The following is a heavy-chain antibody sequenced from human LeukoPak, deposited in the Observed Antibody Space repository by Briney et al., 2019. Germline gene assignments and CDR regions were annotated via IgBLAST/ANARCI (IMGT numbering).Heavy chain of an antibody. CDR3: ARSPVWWELPTALDY. D-gene: IGHD1-26*01. CDR2: ISAYNGNT. CDR1: GYTFTSYG. J-gene: IGHJ4*02. Sequence: VASVKVSCEASGYTFTSYGISWVRQAPGQGLEWMGWISAYNGNTNYAQKLQGRVTMTTDTSTSTAYMELRSLRSDDTAVYYCARSPVWWELPTALDYWGQGTLVTVSS. V-gene: IGHV1-18*01.